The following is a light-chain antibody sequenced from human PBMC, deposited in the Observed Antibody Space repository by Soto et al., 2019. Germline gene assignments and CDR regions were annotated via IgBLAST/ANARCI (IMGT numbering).Light chain of an antibody. CDR3: SSYAGSNKV. CDR1: SSDVGGYNY. J-gene: IGLJ2*01. V-gene: IGLV2-8*01. Sequence: QSVLTQPPSASGSPGQSVTISCTGTSSDVGGYNYVSWYQQHPGKAPKLMIYEVSKRPSGVPDRFSGSKSGNSASLTVSGLQDEADDDYYCSSYAGSNKVFGGGTKLTVL. CDR2: EVS.